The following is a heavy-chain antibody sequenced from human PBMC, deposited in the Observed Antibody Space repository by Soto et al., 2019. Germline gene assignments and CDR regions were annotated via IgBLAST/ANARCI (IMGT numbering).Heavy chain of an antibody. CDR1: GFTFSSYG. V-gene: IGHV3-33*01. J-gene: IGHJ5*02. CDR3: AREISGSYWPAWFDP. D-gene: IGHD1-26*01. CDR2: IWYDGSNK. Sequence: GGSLRLSCAASGFTFSSYGLHWVRQAPGKGLEWVAVIWYDGSNKYYADSVKGRFTISRDNSKNTLYLQMNSLRAEDTAVYYCAREISGSYWPAWFDPWGQGTLVTVSS.